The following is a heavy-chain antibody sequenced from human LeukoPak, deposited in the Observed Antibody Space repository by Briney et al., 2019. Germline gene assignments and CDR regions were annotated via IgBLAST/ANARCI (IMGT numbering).Heavy chain of an antibody. CDR2: IYYSGST. D-gene: IGHD2-2*01. CDR1: GVSISSYY. CDR3: ARTTEGYCSRTSCYGFSYSYYMDV. Sequence: HPSETLSLTCTVSGVSISSYYWSWIRQPPGKGLEWIGYIYYSGSTNYNPSLKSRVTISVDTSKNQFSLKLRSVTAADTAVYYCARTTEGYCSRTSCYGFSYSYYMDVWGKGTTVTISS. V-gene: IGHV4-59*01. J-gene: IGHJ6*03.